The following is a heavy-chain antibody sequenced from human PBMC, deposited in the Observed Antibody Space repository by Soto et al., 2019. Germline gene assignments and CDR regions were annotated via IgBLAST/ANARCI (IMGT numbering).Heavy chain of an antibody. D-gene: IGHD3-16*01. V-gene: IGHV2-5*02. CDR3: ARALGSWGAYYFDY. Sequence: QITLKESGPTLVKPTQTLTLTCTVSGFSLNTYGVGVGWIRQPPGNALEWLALIYWDDDKRYSPSLKSRLTITKDTSKNQVVLTMTNMDPVDTVTYYCARALGSWGAYYFDYWGQGTLVTVSS. J-gene: IGHJ4*02. CDR2: IYWDDDK. CDR1: GFSLNTYGVG.